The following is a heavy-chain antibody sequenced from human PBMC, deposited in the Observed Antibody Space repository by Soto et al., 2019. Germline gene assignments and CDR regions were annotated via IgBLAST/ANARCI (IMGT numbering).Heavy chain of an antibody. CDR1: GFTFSDYT. CDR3: ARDLNWGFDY. CDR2: ISKSSGTK. V-gene: IGHV3-48*02. Sequence: EVQLVESGGGLVQPGGSLRLSCAASGFTFSDYTMNWVRQAPGKGLEWISYISKSSGTKSYADSVKGRFTISRDSAKSSRFLQMNTRRDEDTALYFCARDLNWGFDYWGQGILVTVSS. J-gene: IGHJ4*02. D-gene: IGHD7-27*01.